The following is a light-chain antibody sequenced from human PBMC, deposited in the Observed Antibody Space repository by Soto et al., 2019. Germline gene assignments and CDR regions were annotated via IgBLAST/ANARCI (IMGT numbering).Light chain of an antibody. CDR3: QQRSTWLYT. V-gene: IGKV3-11*02. Sequence: EILLAQSPATLSLSPGERATLSCKASQDVSIFLAWYQQKPGQAPRLLIHDASNRATGVPARFSGSGSGRDCTLTINSLEPEDFAVYYCQQRSTWLYTFGQGTKLEV. CDR2: DAS. J-gene: IGKJ2*01. CDR1: QDVSIF.